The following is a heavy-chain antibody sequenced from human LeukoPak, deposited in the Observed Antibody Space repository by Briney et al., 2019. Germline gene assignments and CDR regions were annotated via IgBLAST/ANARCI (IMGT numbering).Heavy chain of an antibody. CDR2: IYHSGST. V-gene: IGHV4-38-2*02. CDR3: ASTVTTLGHYFDY. CDR1: GYSISSGYY. Sequence: SETLSLTCTVSGYSISSGYYWGWIRQPPGKGLEWIGSIYHSGSTYYNPSLKSRVTISVDTSKNQFSLKLSSVTAADTAVYYCASTVTTLGHYFDYWGQGTLVTVSS. D-gene: IGHD4-11*01. J-gene: IGHJ4*02.